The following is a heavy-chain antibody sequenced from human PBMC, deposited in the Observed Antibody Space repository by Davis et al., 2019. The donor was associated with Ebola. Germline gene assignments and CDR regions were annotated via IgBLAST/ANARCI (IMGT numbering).Heavy chain of an antibody. Sequence: GESLKISCAASGFTFSSYAMSWVRQAPGKGLEWVSAISGSGGSTYYADSVKGRFTISRDNSKNTLYLQMNSLRAEDTAVYYCARGAGGYYDSSGYSNWFDPWGQGTLVTVSS. D-gene: IGHD3-22*01. CDR2: ISGSGGST. J-gene: IGHJ5*02. V-gene: IGHV3-23*01. CDR1: GFTFSSYA. CDR3: ARGAGGYYDSSGYSNWFDP.